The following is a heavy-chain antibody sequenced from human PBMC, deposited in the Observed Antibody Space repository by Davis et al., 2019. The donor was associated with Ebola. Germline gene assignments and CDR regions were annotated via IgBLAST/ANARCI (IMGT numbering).Heavy chain of an antibody. CDR3: ATGLDY. Sequence: GESLNTSCAASGFTFSSYGMHWVRQAPGKGLEWVAVISYDGSNKYYADSVKGRFTISRDNSKNTLYLQMNSLRAEDTAVYYCATGLDYWGQGTLVTVSS. CDR1: GFTFSSYG. J-gene: IGHJ4*02. V-gene: IGHV3-30*03. CDR2: ISYDGSNK. D-gene: IGHD4-17*01.